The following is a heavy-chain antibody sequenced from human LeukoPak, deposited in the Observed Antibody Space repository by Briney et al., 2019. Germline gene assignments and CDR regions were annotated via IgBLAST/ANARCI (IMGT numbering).Heavy chain of an antibody. CDR2: IIPIFGTA. J-gene: IGHJ5*02. Sequence: SVKVSCKASGGTFSSYAISWVRQAPGQGLEWMGGIIPIFGTANYAQKFQGRVTITADESTSTAYMELSSLRSEDTAVYYCARGYCSSTSHRTYRGCYNWFDPWGQGTLVTVSS. CDR3: ARGYCSSTSHRTYRGCYNWFDP. CDR1: GGTFSSYA. D-gene: IGHD2-2*01. V-gene: IGHV1-69*13.